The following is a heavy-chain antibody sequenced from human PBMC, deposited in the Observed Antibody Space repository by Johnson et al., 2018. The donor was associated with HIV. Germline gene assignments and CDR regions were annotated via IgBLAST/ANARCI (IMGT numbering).Heavy chain of an antibody. CDR1: GFTFSSYA. Sequence: QVQLVESGGGVVQPGRSLRLSCAASGFTFSSYAIHWVRQAPGKGLEWVAGISYDGSNKYYADSVKGRFTISRDNSKNTLYLQMNSLRAEDTAVYYCAKGLGSSDAFDIWGQGTMVTVSS. CDR3: AKGLGSSDAFDI. J-gene: IGHJ3*02. D-gene: IGHD3-16*01. V-gene: IGHV3-30-3*01. CDR2: ISYDGSNK.